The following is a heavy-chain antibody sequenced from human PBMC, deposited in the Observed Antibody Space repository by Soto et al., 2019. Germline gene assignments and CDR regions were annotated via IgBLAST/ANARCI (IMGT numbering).Heavy chain of an antibody. CDR2: ISAYNGNT. Sequence: ASVKVSCKASGYTFTSYGISWVRQAPGQGLEWMGWISAYNGNTNYAQKLQGRVTMTTDTSTSTAYMELRSLRSDDTAVYYCARDHGGGDFTYYYYYGMDVWGQGTTVTVSS. D-gene: IGHD2-21*02. CDR3: ARDHGGGDFTYYYYYGMDV. CDR1: GYTFTSYG. V-gene: IGHV1-18*04. J-gene: IGHJ6*02.